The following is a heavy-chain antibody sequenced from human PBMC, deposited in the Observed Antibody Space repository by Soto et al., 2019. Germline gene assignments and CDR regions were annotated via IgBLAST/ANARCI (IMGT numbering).Heavy chain of an antibody. V-gene: IGHV1-2*02. CDR3: ACPALVSSGSSYDGFDI. CDR1: GYTFTGYY. Sequence: QVQLVQSGAEVKKPGASVKVSCKASGYTFTGYYMHWVRQAPGEGLEWMGWINPNSGGTNYAQKFQGRVTMTSDTCISTAYVELSRPRSDDAAVYYWACPALVSSGSSYDGFDIWGQGTMVTVSS. CDR2: INPNSGGT. J-gene: IGHJ3*02. D-gene: IGHD3-10*01.